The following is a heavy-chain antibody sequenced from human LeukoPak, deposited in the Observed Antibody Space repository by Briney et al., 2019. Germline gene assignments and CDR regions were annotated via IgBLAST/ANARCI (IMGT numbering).Heavy chain of an antibody. Sequence: PGGSLRLSCAASGFTFSSYSMNWVRQAPGKGLEWVSSISNSGSYIYYADSVKGRFTISRDNAKNSLYLQMNSLRAEDTAVYYCARNPAPIPYYYGMDVWGQGITVTVSS. CDR1: GFTFSSYS. J-gene: IGHJ6*02. V-gene: IGHV3-21*01. CDR2: ISNSGSYI. D-gene: IGHD2-2*01. CDR3: ARNPAPIPYYYGMDV.